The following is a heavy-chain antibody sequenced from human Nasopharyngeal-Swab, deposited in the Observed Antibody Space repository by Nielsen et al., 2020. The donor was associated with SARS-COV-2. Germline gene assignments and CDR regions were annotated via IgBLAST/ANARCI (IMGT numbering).Heavy chain of an antibody. CDR3: AKDREATYYYGSGSFDY. CDR1: GFTFSSYW. J-gene: IGHJ4*02. D-gene: IGHD3-10*01. CDR2: ISGSGGST. V-gene: IGHV3-23*01. Sequence: GGSLRLSCAASGFTFSSYWMSWVRQAPGKGLEWVSAISGSGGSTYYADSVKGRSTISRDNSKNTLYLQMNSLRAEDTAVYYCAKDREATYYYGSGSFDYWGQGTLVTVSS.